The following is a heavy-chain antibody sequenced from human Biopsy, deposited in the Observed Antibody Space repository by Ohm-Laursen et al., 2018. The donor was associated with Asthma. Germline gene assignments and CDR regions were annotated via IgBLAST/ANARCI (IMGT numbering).Heavy chain of an antibody. V-gene: IGHV1-69*01. CDR1: GGTFNTYV. Sequence: SSVKASCKSLGGTFNTYVIGWVRQAPGQGLEWMGGINSVFGTTTYPQKFQDRVTITADDSTSTVYMELSSLRSEDTAVYYCARKAGSCISRTCYSLDLWGRGTLVTVSS. D-gene: IGHD2-2*01. CDR3: ARKAGSCISRTCYSLDL. CDR2: INSVFGTT. J-gene: IGHJ5*02.